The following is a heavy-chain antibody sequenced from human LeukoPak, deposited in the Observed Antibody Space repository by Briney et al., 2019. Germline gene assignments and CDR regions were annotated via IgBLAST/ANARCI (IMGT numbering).Heavy chain of an antibody. CDR2: IIPILGIA. J-gene: IGHJ3*02. CDR3: ASSPHSSGYYGSSTSAFDI. Sequence: SVKVSCKASGGTSSSYAISWVRQAPGQGLEWMGRIIPILGIANYAQKFQGRVTITADKSTSTAYMELSSLRSEDTAVYYCASSPHSSGYYGSSTSAFDIWGQGTMVTVSS. CDR1: GGTSSSYA. D-gene: IGHD3-22*01. V-gene: IGHV1-69*04.